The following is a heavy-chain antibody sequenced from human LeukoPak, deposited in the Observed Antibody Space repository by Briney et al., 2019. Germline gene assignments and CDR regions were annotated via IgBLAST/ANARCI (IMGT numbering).Heavy chain of an antibody. CDR1: AGSISTGTYY. CDR3: ARGDYYGSGSYYNSAFDI. J-gene: IGHJ3*02. CDR2: IYTSGTT. V-gene: IGHV4-61*02. D-gene: IGHD3-10*01. Sequence: SQTLSLTCTVSAGSISTGTYYWSWIRQPAGKGLEWIGRIYTSGTTNYNPSLKSPLTISVDTSKNQFSLKLNSVTAADTAVYYCARGDYYGSGSYYNSAFDIWGQGTMVTVSS.